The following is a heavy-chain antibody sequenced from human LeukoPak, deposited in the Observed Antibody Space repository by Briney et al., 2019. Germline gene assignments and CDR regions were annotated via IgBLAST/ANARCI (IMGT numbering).Heavy chain of an antibody. CDR1: GFSISSVYY. CDR2: IYHGGST. D-gene: IGHD3-3*01. Sequence: PSETLSLTCSVSGFSISSVYYWGWIRQPPGKGLEWIGSIYHGGSTYYNPSLKSRVTISVDTSKNQFSLKLSSVTAADTAVYYCARDNPHDTIFGVVAHYYYMDVWGKGTTATVSS. V-gene: IGHV4-38-2*02. J-gene: IGHJ6*03. CDR3: ARDNPHDTIFGVVAHYYYMDV.